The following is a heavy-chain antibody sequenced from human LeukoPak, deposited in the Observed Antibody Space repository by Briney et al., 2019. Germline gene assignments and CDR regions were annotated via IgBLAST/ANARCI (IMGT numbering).Heavy chain of an antibody. J-gene: IGHJ4*02. CDR3: ARSGGYNYGYGVFDY. Sequence: SETLSLTCTVSGGSISSYYWSWIRQPPGKGLEWIGYIYYSGSTNYNPSLKSRVTISVDTSKKQFSLKLSSVTAADTAVFYCARSGGYNYGYGVFDYWGQGTLVTVSS. D-gene: IGHD5-18*01. CDR1: GGSISSYY. V-gene: IGHV4-59*01. CDR2: IYYSGST.